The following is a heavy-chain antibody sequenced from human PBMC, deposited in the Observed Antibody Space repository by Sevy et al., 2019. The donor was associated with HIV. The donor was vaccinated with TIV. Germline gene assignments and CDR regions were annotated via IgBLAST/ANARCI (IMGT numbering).Heavy chain of an antibody. Sequence: ASVKVSCTASGYIFDIYGLSWVRQVPGPGLEWVGWISAHNGNTNYAQKFQGRVTMTTDTTTNTAYMELRSLRPDDTAVYYCAREVTAYYYDSSGYLDAFEIWGQGTMVTVSS. CDR1: GYIFDIYG. V-gene: IGHV1-18*01. D-gene: IGHD3-22*01. J-gene: IGHJ3*02. CDR2: ISAHNGNT. CDR3: AREVTAYYYDSSGYLDAFEI.